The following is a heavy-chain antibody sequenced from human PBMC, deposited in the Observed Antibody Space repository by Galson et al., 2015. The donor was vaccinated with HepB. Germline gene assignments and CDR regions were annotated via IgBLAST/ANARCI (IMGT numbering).Heavy chain of an antibody. CDR2: ISSGGGST. CDR1: GFTFNNYV. Sequence: SLRLSCAASGFTFNNYVMSWVRQTPGKGLEWVSDISSGGGSTYYADAVKGRFTISRDNSKNMLFLQVNSLRAEDTAVYYCARKGPFDYWGQGTLVTASS. J-gene: IGHJ4*02. V-gene: IGHV3-23*01. CDR3: ARKGPFDY.